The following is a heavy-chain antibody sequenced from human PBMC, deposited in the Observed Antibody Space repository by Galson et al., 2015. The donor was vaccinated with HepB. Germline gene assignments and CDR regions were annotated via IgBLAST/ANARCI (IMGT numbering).Heavy chain of an antibody. D-gene: IGHD2-21*02. Sequence: ETLSLTCAVYGGSFSGHYWSWIRQPPGKGLEWIGEINHSGSTKFNPSLKSRVTISVDMSKNQFSLNLSSVTAADTAIYYCAREGDQAAFDIWGQGTMVTVSS. V-gene: IGHV4-34*01. CDR3: AREGDQAAFDI. CDR1: GGSFSGHY. J-gene: IGHJ3*02. CDR2: INHSGST.